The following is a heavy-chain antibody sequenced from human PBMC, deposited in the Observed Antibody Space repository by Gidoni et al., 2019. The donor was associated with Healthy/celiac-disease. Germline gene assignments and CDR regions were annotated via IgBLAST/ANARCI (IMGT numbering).Heavy chain of an antibody. CDR2: IKQDGSEK. CDR3: ARADYYGSGSYYNVDY. V-gene: IGHV3-7*03. D-gene: IGHD3-10*01. J-gene: IGHJ4*02. CDR1: GFTFSSYW. Sequence: EVQLVESGGGLVQPGGSLRLSCAASGFTFSSYWMSWVRQAPGKGLEWVANIKQDGSEKYYVDSVKGRFTISRDNAKNSLYLQMNSLRAEDTAVYYCARADYYGSGSYYNVDYWGQGTLVTVSS.